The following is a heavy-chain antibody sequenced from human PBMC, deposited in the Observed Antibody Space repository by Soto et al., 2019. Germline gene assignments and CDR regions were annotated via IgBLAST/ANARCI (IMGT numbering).Heavy chain of an antibody. Sequence: QVQLQQWGAGLLKPSETLSLTCAVYGGSFSGYYWSWIRQPPGKGLEWIGEINHSGSTNYNPSLKSRVTISVDTSKNQFSLKLSSVTAADTAVYYCARGWVEMATTAYYYYGMDVWGQGTTVTVSS. CDR2: INHSGST. J-gene: IGHJ6*02. CDR3: ARGWVEMATTAYYYYGMDV. D-gene: IGHD5-12*01. CDR1: GGSFSGYY. V-gene: IGHV4-34*01.